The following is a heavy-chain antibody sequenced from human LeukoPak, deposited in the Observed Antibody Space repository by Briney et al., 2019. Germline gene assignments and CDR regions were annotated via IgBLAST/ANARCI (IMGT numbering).Heavy chain of an antibody. V-gene: IGHV4-61*02. D-gene: IGHD2-15*01. CDR3: ARDFRGRYCSGGSCYSEADY. Sequence: SETLSLTCTVSGGSISGGSYYWSWIRQPAGKGLEWIGRIYASGSTNYNPSLNNRLTISLDTSKNQFSLKLSSVTAADTAVYYCARDFRGRYCSGGSCYSEADYWGQGTLVTVSS. CDR2: IYASGST. J-gene: IGHJ4*02. CDR1: GGSISGGSYY.